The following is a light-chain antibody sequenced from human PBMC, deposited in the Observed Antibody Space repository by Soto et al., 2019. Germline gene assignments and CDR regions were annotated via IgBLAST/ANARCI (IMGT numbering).Light chain of an antibody. J-gene: IGLJ1*01. CDR2: AVS. CDR3: ISYTDRQSYL. Sequence: HSVLTQPASVFGSPVQSITISCSGTSSDIGSYDHVAWYQQFPGKSPKLIIYAVSDRPSGVSDRFSGSKSGISASLTISGLQTEDEADYYCISYTDRQSYLFGTGTKVTVL. CDR1: SSDIGSYDH. V-gene: IGLV2-14*03.